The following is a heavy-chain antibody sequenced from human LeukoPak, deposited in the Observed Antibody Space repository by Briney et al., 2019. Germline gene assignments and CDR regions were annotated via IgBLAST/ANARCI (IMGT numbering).Heavy chain of an antibody. CDR1: GYTFSSYW. CDR2: IYPSDSDT. J-gene: IGHJ2*01. CDR3: ARQQGWYFDL. Sequence: GESLKISCTVSGYTFSSYWIGWIRQVPGKGLEWVGIIYPSDSDTRYSPSFQGQVTISADKSISTAYLQWNSLKASDAAMYYCARQQGWYFDLWGRGTLVTVSS. V-gene: IGHV5-51*01.